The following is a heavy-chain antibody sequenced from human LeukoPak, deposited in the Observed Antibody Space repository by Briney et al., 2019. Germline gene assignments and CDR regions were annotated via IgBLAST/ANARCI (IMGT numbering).Heavy chain of an antibody. CDR1: GYTFTGYY. CDR3: ARSYYYDSSDDAFDI. V-gene: IGHV1-2*02. J-gene: IGHJ3*02. CDR2: INPNSGGT. D-gene: IGHD3-22*01. Sequence: SVKVSCKASGYTFTGYYMHWVRRAPGQGLEWMGWINPNSGGTNYAQKFQGRVTMTRDTSISTAYMELSRLRSDDTAVYYCARSYYYDSSDDAFDIWGQGTMVTVSS.